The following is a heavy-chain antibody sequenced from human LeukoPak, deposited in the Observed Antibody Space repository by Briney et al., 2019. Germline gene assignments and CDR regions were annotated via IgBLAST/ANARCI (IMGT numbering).Heavy chain of an antibody. CDR3: AKTTVTSRLDY. V-gene: IGHV3-23*01. Sequence: PGGSLRLSCAASGFTFSSCAMSWVCQAPGKGLEWVSTISGSSGSIFYADSVQGRFTISRDNSKNTLYLQMNSLRADDTAVYYCAKTTVTSRLDYWGQGTLVTVSS. CDR1: GFTFSSCA. D-gene: IGHD4-17*01. J-gene: IGHJ4*02. CDR2: ISGSSGSI.